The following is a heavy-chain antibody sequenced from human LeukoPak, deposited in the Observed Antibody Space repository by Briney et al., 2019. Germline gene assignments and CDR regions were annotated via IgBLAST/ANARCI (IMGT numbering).Heavy chain of an antibody. V-gene: IGHV7-4-1*02. CDR1: GYTFTGYY. D-gene: IGHD6-19*01. Sequence: GASVKVSCKASGYTFTGYYMHWVRQAPGQGLEWMGWINTNTGNPTYAQGFTGRFVFSLDTSVSTAYLQISSLKAEDTAVYYCARDRYSSGWYGEDYWGQGTLVTVSS. J-gene: IGHJ4*02. CDR3: ARDRYSSGWYGEDY. CDR2: INTNTGNP.